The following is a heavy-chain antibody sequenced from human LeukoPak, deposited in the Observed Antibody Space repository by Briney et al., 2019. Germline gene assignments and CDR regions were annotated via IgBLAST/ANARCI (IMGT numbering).Heavy chain of an antibody. V-gene: IGHV4-39*01. J-gene: IGHJ3*02. D-gene: IGHD3-16*01. Sequence: SETLSLTCTVSADSISSSRYYWGWIRQPPGKGLDWFGSIYYSGSTYYNPSLKSRVTISVDTSKNQFSLKLSSVTAADTAVYYCARLFTWVRGDDAFDIWGQGTMVTVSS. CDR3: ARLFTWVRGDDAFDI. CDR2: IYYSGST. CDR1: ADSISSSRYY.